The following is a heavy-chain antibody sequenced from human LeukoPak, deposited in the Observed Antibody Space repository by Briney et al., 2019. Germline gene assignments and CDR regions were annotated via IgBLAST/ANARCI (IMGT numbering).Heavy chain of an antibody. V-gene: IGHV3-48*01. D-gene: IGHD5-24*01. CDR3: ARGDGYNFFDY. J-gene: IGHJ4*02. CDR1: GFTFSTYS. Sequence: PGGSLRLSCTASGFTFSTYSMNWVRQAPGRGLEWVSYISGSSSSSDGGAIQYADSVKGRFTISRDNSENTLYLQMKSLRAEDTAVYYCARGDGYNFFDYWGQGTLVTVSS. CDR2: ISGSSSSSDGGAI.